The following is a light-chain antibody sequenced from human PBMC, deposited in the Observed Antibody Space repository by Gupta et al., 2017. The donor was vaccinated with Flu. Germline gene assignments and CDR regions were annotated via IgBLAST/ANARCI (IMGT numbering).Light chain of an antibody. V-gene: IGLV2-14*01. CDR2: EVS. CDR1: SSDVGGSKY. J-gene: IGLJ1*01. CDR3: NSSTSSSTDYV. Sequence: QSALTQPASVSGSPGQSITISCSGTSSDVGGSKYVSWYQQHPGKAPKVMIYEVSNRPSGVPNRFSGSKSGTTASLTITGLQAEDEADYYCNSSTSSSTDYVFGTGTKVTVL.